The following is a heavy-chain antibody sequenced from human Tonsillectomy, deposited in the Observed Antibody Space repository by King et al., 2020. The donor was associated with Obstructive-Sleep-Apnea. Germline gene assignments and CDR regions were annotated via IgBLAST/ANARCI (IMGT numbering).Heavy chain of an antibody. J-gene: IGHJ4*02. CDR2: ISGSNGGT. Sequence: VQLVESGGGLVQPGGSLRLSCAASGFTFNKFAMTCVRQAPGKGLEWVSTISGSNGGTYYADSVKGRFTLSRDNSENTLYLQINSLRAEDTAVYFCAATTVTLYYDYWGQGTLVTVSS. V-gene: IGHV3-23*04. CDR1: GFTFNKFA. D-gene: IGHD4-17*01. CDR3: AATTVTLYYDY.